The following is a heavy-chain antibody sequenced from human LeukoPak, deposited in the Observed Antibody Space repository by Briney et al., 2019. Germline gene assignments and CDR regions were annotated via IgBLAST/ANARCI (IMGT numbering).Heavy chain of an antibody. CDR2: IYYSGST. V-gene: IGHV4-39*07. D-gene: IGHD3-10*01. J-gene: IGHJ5*02. CDR1: GGSISSSSYY. CDR3: ARRFPNYYYGSARNLNWFDP. Sequence: SETLSLTCTVSGGSISSSSYYWGWIRQPPGKGLEWIGSIYYSGSTYYNPSLKSRVTISVDTSKNQFSLKLSSVTAADTAVYYCARRFPNYYYGSARNLNWFDPWGQGTLVTVSS.